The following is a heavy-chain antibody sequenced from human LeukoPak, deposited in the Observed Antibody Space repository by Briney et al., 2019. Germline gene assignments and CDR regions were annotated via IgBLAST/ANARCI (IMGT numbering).Heavy chain of an antibody. J-gene: IGHJ4*02. CDR3: AKDRARVEMATEIFDY. D-gene: IGHD5-12*01. V-gene: IGHV3-23*01. Sequence: GGSLRLSCAASGFTFSSYAMSWVRQAPGKGLEWVSAISDSGGSTYYADSVKGRFTISRDNSKNTLYLQMNSLRAEDTAVYYCAKDRARVEMATEIFDYWGQGTLVTVSS. CDR2: ISDSGGST. CDR1: GFTFSSYA.